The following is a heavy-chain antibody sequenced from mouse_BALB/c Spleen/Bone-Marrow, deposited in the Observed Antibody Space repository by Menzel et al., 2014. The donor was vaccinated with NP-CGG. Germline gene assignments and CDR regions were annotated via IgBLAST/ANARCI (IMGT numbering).Heavy chain of an antibody. CDR1: GYSITSDYA. D-gene: IGHD2-4*01. Sequence: EVQGVESGPGLVKPSQSLSLTCTVTGYSITSDYAWYWLRQFPGNKLEWMGYISYSDIPSYNPSFKSRISITRDTSKNQFFLRLNSVTTEDTATYYCARSRGLRRDWYFDVWGAGTTVTVSS. CDR2: ISYSDIP. CDR3: ARSRGLRRDWYFDV. V-gene: IGHV3-2*02. J-gene: IGHJ1*01.